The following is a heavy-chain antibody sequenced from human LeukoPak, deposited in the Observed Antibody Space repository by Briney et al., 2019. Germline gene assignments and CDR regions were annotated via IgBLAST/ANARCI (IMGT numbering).Heavy chain of an antibody. CDR3: ARGEEHGSGTVHFDY. Sequence: SETLSLTCTVSGASISSSHWWSWVRQPPRKGLEWIGEIYHGGSTNCNPSLKGRVTISVDRSNNQFSLRLTSVTAADTAVYYCARGEEHGSGTVHFDYWGQGTLVTVSS. V-gene: IGHV4-4*02. CDR1: GASISSSHW. J-gene: IGHJ4*02. CDR2: IYHGGST. D-gene: IGHD3-10*01.